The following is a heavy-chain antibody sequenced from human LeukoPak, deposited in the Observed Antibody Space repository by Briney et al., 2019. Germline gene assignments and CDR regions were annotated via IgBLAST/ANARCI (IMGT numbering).Heavy chain of an antibody. V-gene: IGHV3-21*01. D-gene: IGHD5-18*01. CDR2: ISSSSSYI. CDR3: ARDTVPGYSYGLNYYYYGMDV. CDR1: GFTFSSYS. Sequence: GGSLRLSCAASGFTFSSYSMNWVRQAPGKGLEWVSSISSSSSYIYYADSVKGRFTISRDNAKNSLYLQMNSLRAEDTAVYYCARDTVPGYSYGLNYYYYGMDVWGQGTTVTVSS. J-gene: IGHJ6*02.